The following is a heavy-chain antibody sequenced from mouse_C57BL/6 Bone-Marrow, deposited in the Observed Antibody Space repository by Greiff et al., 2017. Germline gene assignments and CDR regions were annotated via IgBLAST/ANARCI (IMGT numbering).Heavy chain of an antibody. CDR1: GFTFSSYA. Sequence: EVKVVESGGGLVKPGGSLKLSCAASGFTFSSYAMSWVRQTPEKRLEWVATISDGGSYTYYPDNVKGRFTLSRDNAKNNLYLQMSHLKSEDTAMYYCARDRINGNLFDYWGQGTTLTVSS. D-gene: IGHD2-1*01. CDR3: ARDRINGNLFDY. J-gene: IGHJ2*01. CDR2: ISDGGSYT. V-gene: IGHV5-4*01.